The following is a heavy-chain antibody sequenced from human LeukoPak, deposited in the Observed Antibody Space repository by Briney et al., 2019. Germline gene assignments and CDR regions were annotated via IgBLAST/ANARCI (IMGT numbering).Heavy chain of an antibody. CDR2: INPSGGST. CDR3: ARDYYDSSGYYHGGH. J-gene: IGHJ4*02. V-gene: IGHV1-46*01. D-gene: IGHD3-22*01. CDR1: GYSFTSYG. Sequence: GASVTVSCTASGYSFTSYGIHWVRQAPGQGLEWMGIINPSGGSTTYAQNFQGRVTMTGDTSTGTVYMELSSLRSEDTAVYYCARDYYDSSGYYHGGHWGQGTLVTVSS.